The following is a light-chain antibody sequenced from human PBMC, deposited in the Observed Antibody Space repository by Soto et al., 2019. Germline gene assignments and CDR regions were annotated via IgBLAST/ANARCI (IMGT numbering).Light chain of an antibody. CDR1: SSDVGGYNY. J-gene: IGLJ1*01. CDR3: SSYTSSSTRSTYV. Sequence: QSALTQPASVSGSPGQSITISCTGTSSDVGGYNYVSWYQHHPGKASKLMIYDVSNRPSGVSNCFSGSKSGNTAALIISGLQAQDVSDYYCSSYTSSSTRSTYVVGTATKVTVL. V-gene: IGLV2-14*03. CDR2: DVS.